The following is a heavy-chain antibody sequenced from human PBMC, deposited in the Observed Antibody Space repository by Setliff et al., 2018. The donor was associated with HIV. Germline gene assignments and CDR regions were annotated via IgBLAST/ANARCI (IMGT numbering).Heavy chain of an antibody. V-gene: IGHV4-39*07. CDR1: GGSISSGTYY. J-gene: IGHJ5*02. D-gene: IGHD3-3*02. CDR3: ARSDVLEFLEWSPEGCFDP. Sequence: SETLSLTCSVSGGSISSGTYYWGWIRQPPGKGLEWIGAIYYTGSTYYNPSLRSRVTISVDTSKNQFSLKLSSVTAADTAVYFCARSDVLEFLEWSPEGCFDPWGQGTRVTVSS. CDR2: IYYTGST.